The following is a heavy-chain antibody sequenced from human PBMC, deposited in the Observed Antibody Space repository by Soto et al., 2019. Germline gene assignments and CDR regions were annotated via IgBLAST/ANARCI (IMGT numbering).Heavy chain of an antibody. Sequence: QLQLQESGPGLVKPSETLSLTCTVSGGCISSSSYYWGWIRQPPGKGLEWIGSIYYSGSTYYNPSLKSRVTTSVDTSKNQFSLKLSSVTAADTAVYYCARRDGYNPRGFDYWGQGTLVTVSS. CDR3: ARRDGYNPRGFDY. CDR2: IYYSGST. V-gene: IGHV4-39*01. CDR1: GGCISSSSYY. D-gene: IGHD5-12*01. J-gene: IGHJ4*02.